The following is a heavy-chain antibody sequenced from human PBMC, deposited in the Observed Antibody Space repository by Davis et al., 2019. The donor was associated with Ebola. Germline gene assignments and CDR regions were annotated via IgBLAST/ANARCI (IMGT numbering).Heavy chain of an antibody. V-gene: IGHV1-3*01. CDR3: ARDRALLDY. CDR2: INAGNGDT. Sequence: AASVKVSCKASGYTFTSYTMHWVRQAPGQRLEWMVWINAGNGDTKYSQKFQGRVTITRDTSASTAYMELSSLRSEDTAVYYCARDRALLDYWGQGTLVTVSS. D-gene: IGHD3-10*01. CDR1: GYTFTSYT. J-gene: IGHJ4*02.